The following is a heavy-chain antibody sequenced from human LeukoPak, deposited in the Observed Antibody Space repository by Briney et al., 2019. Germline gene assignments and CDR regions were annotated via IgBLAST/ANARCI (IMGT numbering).Heavy chain of an antibody. D-gene: IGHD6-19*01. CDR1: GFTFSSCA. Sequence: GGPLRLSCAASGFTFSSCAMSWVRQAPGKGLEWVSAISGSGGSTYYADSVKGRFTISRDNAKNSLYLQMNSLRAEDTAVYYCAREVSSGWSNWFDPWGQGTLVTVSS. V-gene: IGHV3-23*01. CDR2: ISGSGGST. CDR3: AREVSSGWSNWFDP. J-gene: IGHJ5*02.